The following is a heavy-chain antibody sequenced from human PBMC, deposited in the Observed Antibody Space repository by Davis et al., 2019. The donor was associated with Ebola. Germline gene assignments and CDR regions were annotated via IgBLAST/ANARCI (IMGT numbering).Heavy chain of an antibody. D-gene: IGHD2-2*01. V-gene: IGHV3-7*03. J-gene: IGHJ4*02. CDR3: AKAGCSTTGCYSNQ. Sequence: PGGSLRLSCAASGFTFKTHGMHWVRQAPGKGLEWVANIKQDGSEKYYVDSVKGRFTISRDNAKNSLYLQMNSLRAEDTAQYYCAKAGCSTTGCYSNQWGRGTLVTVSS. CDR2: IKQDGSEK. CDR1: GFTFKTHG.